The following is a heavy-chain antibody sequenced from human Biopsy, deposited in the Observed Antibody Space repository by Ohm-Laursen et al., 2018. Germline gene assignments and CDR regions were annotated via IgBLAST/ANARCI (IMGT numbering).Heavy chain of an antibody. V-gene: IGHV1-8*01. Sequence: VASVTVSCKASGYSFSTYDVNWVRQARGQGLEWMGWMIPSSGKTGYAQRFQGRVTLTMNTSISTVYKELSGLRSEDTAVYFCARGYSRRVSIFEASIYWFDTWGQGTLVTVSS. CDR3: ARGYSRRVSIFEASIYWFDT. J-gene: IGHJ5*02. CDR1: GYSFSTYD. CDR2: MIPSSGKT. D-gene: IGHD6-6*01.